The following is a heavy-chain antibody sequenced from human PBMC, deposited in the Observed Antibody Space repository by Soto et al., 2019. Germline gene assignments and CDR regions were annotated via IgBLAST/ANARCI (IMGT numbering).Heavy chain of an antibody. Sequence: QMQLVQSGPEVKKPGTSVRVSCKASGFTFGNSAVHWVRQARGQRLEWMGWILVASGGTNYAENFEERVTIARDMSTSTAYMELSSLRSEDTAVYFCAAAVTMIANMAPYAFDMWGQGTLVTVSS. D-gene: IGHD3-22*01. CDR3: AAAVTMIANMAPYAFDM. J-gene: IGHJ3*02. CDR2: ILVASGGT. V-gene: IGHV1-58*01. CDR1: GFTFGNSA.